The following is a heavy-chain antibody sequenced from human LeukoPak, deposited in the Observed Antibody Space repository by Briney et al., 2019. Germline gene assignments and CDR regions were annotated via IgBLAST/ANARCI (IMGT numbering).Heavy chain of an antibody. D-gene: IGHD2-21*02. J-gene: IGHJ5*02. V-gene: IGHV4-59*01. CDR1: GASLSSYY. Sequence: KTSETLSLTCSVSGASLSSYYWDWLRQSPGEGLEWIGYISDTGKTDSNPSLKSRVSISLDMSKKQFSLRLRSVTAADSAVYYCATGYCEPFAPWGPGILVTVS. CDR2: ISDTGKT. CDR3: ATGYCEPFAP.